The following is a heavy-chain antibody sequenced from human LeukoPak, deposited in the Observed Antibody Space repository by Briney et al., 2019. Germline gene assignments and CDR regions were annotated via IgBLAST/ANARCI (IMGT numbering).Heavy chain of an antibody. Sequence: GGSLRLSCAASGFTVSNNYMRWVRQAPGKGLEWVSSIYSRGSTSYVNSDKGRFTTSRDNSKNTLFLQMNGLRVEDTAVYYCARDYYGPWSQGTLVTVSS. CDR1: GFTVSNNY. J-gene: IGHJ5*02. V-gene: IGHV3-66*03. CDR2: IYSRGST. D-gene: IGHD3-22*01. CDR3: ARDYYGP.